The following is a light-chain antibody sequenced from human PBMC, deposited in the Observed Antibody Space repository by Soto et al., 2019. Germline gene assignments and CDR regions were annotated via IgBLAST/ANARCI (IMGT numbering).Light chain of an antibody. V-gene: IGLV2-14*01. J-gene: IGLJ1*01. CDR1: SSDIGAYNY. CDR2: EVT. Sequence: QSVLAQPASVSGSPGQSITISCIGTSSDIGAYNYVSWYQQHPGKVPKLMIYEVTNRPSGLSNRFSGSKSGTSATLGITGFQTGDEADYYCGSWDSSLSAYVFGTGTKVTVL. CDR3: GSWDSSLSAYV.